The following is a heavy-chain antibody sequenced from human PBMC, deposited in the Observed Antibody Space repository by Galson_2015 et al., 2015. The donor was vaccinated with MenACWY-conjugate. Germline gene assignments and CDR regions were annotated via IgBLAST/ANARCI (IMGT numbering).Heavy chain of an antibody. CDR3: AREYKGTEQWLFDFDY. Sequence: SLRLSCAASGFTVSSYWMSWVRQAPGKGLEWVANIKQGGSEKYYVDSVRGRFTISRDNDKNSMHLQMNSLGDEDTAVYYCAREYKGTEQWLFDFDYWGQGTLVTVSS. J-gene: IGHJ4*02. CDR2: IKQGGSEK. CDR1: GFTVSSYW. D-gene: IGHD6-19*01. V-gene: IGHV3-7*03.